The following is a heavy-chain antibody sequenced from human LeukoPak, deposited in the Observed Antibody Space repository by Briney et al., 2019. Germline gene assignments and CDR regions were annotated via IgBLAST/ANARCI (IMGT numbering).Heavy chain of an antibody. D-gene: IGHD3-10*01. V-gene: IGHV1-2*02. CDR2: INPNSGGT. Sequence: GASVTVSFKASGYTFTGYYMHWVRQAPGQGLEWMGWINPNSGGTNYAQKFQGRVTMTRDTSISTAYMELSRLTSDDTAVYYCARVPGYYGSGSSSDNWFDPWGQGTLVTVSS. J-gene: IGHJ5*02. CDR1: GYTFTGYY. CDR3: ARVPGYYGSGSSSDNWFDP.